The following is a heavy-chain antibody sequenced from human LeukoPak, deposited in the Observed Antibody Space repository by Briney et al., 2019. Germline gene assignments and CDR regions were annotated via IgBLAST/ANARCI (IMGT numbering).Heavy chain of an antibody. Sequence: SETLSLTCAVSGGSITTTDFDWAWIRQPPGQGFEWIATISSSGKAYYYPSLMSRVTISVDTSKNQFSLDVTSVTAADTGLFSCARFDGGTGFDYWGRGILVIVS. CDR2: ISSSGKA. CDR1: GGSITTTDFD. D-gene: IGHD4-23*01. J-gene: IGHJ4*02. CDR3: ARFDGGTGFDY. V-gene: IGHV4-39*01.